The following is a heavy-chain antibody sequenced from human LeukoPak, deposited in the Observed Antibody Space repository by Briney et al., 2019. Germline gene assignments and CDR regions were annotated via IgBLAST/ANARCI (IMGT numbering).Heavy chain of an antibody. J-gene: IGHJ6*03. D-gene: IGHD4-17*01. CDR2: INSDGSST. Sequence: GGSLRLSCAASGFTFSSYWMHWVRQAPGKGLVWVSRINSDGSSTSYADSVKGRFTISRDNAKNTLYLQMNSLRAEDTAVYYCARGPYGDYYYYYMDVWGKGTTVTISS. CDR1: GFTFSSYW. V-gene: IGHV3-74*01. CDR3: ARGPYGDYYYYYMDV.